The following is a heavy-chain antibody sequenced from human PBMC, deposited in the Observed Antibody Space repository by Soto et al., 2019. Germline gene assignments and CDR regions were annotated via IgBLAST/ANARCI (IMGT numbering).Heavy chain of an antibody. CDR2: ISYDGSNK. J-gene: IGHJ4*03. V-gene: IGHV3-30*04. Sequence: GGSLRLSCAASGFTFSSYAMHWVRQAPGKGLEWVAVISYDGSNKYYADSVKGRFTISRDKSKNTLYLQMNSLRAEDTAVYYCAREASTRYYYDSSGYCYFDYWGQGTLGTVSS. D-gene: IGHD3-22*01. CDR1: GFTFSSYA. CDR3: AREASTRYYYDSSGYCYFDY.